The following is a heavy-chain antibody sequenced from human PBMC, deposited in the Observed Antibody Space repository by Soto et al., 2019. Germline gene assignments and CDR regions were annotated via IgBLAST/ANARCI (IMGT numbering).Heavy chain of an antibody. D-gene: IGHD2-21*02. J-gene: IGHJ6*02. Sequence: GGSLRLSCAASGFTFSDYYMSWIRQAPGKGLEWVSYISSSSSYTNYADSVKGRFTISRDNAKSSLYLQMNSRRAEDTAVYYCAIDRWQVTANLGGIDVWGQGTTGTV. CDR2: ISSSSSYT. V-gene: IGHV3-11*06. CDR1: GFTFSDYY. CDR3: AIDRWQVTANLGGIDV.